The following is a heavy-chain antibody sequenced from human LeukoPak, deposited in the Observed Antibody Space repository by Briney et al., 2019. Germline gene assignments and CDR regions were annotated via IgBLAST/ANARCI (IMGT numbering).Heavy chain of an antibody. CDR2: IIPIFGTA. Sequence: SVKVSCKASGGTFSSYAISWVRQAPGQGLEWMGGIIPIFGTANYAQKFQGRVTITADESTSTAYMELSSLRSEDTAVYYCARGSPTAMTTVTNYYYYMDVWGKGTTVTVSS. V-gene: IGHV1-69*13. J-gene: IGHJ6*03. CDR3: ARGSPTAMTTVTNYYYYMDV. CDR1: GGTFSSYA. D-gene: IGHD4-11*01.